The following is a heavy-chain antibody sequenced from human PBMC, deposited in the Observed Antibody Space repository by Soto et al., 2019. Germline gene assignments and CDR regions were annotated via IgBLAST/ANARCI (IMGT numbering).Heavy chain of an antibody. CDR2: INHSGST. CDR1: GGSFSGYY. J-gene: IGHJ5*02. V-gene: IGHV4-34*01. D-gene: IGHD1-1*01. CDR3: ATANWSHHYFDP. Sequence: QVRLQQWGTGLLKSSETLSLTCAVYGGSFSGYYWSWLRQPPGKGLEWIGEINHSGSTNYNPSIKSRVTISVDTSTNQFSLKVTSVTAADTAVYYCATANWSHHYFDPWGQGTLVTVSS.